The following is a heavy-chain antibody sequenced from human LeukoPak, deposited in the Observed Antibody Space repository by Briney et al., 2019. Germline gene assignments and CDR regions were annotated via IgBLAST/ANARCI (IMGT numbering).Heavy chain of an antibody. CDR3: ATQSLLAGVPYGYFQH. CDR1: GDSLSDLP. Sequence: ASVKVSCKVSGDSLSDLPMHWVRQAPGKGLEWMGGFDPEDGETFYAQKFQGRVTMTEDTSADTAFMELSSLRSEDTAVYYCATQSLLAGVPYGYFQHWGPGTLVTVSS. CDR2: FDPEDGET. J-gene: IGHJ1*01. D-gene: IGHD3-10*01. V-gene: IGHV1-24*01.